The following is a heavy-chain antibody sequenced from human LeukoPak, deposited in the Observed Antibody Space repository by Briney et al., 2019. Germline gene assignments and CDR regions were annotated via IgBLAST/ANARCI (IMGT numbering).Heavy chain of an antibody. CDR3: ASSSLRIAARPDY. CDR2: IYYSGSP. J-gene: IGHJ4*02. V-gene: IGHV4-59*01. D-gene: IGHD6-6*01. CDR1: GGSISSYD. Sequence: SETLSLTCTVSGGSISSYDWSWIRQPPGKGLGGIGYIYYSGSPHYNPPLNSRVTISVDTSKNQFSLQLSSVTAADTAVYYCASSSLRIAARPDYWGQGTLVTVSS.